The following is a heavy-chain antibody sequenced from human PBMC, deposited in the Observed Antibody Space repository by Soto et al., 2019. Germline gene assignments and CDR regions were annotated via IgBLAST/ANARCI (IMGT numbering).Heavy chain of an antibody. V-gene: IGHV2-5*02. CDR3: ALLLAVAGRFDY. Sequence: QITLKESGPTLVKPTQTLTLTCTFSGFSLSTSGMGVGWLRQPPGKALEWLTLLYWVDDKRYSPSLKNRLTITKDTSKNQVVLTMTNMDPVDTATYYCALLLAVAGRFDYWGQGTLVTVSS. CDR2: LYWVDDK. J-gene: IGHJ4*02. CDR1: GFSLSTSGMG. D-gene: IGHD6-19*01.